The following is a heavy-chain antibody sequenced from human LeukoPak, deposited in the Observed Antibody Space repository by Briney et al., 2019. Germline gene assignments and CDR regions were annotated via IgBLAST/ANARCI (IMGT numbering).Heavy chain of an antibody. J-gene: IGHJ6*03. D-gene: IGHD5-12*01. Sequence: GGSLRLSCAASEFTFGSYSMNWVRQAPGKGLEWVAAITADGGSTHYTTSVKGRFIISRDTPKNTLSLQMNNLRAEDTAVYFCARVWLRDYMDVWGEGTTVSVSS. CDR1: EFTFGSYS. V-gene: IGHV3-23*01. CDR2: ITADGGST. CDR3: ARVWLRDYMDV.